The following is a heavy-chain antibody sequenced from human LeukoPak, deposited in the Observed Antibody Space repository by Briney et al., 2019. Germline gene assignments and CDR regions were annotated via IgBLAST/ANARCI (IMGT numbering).Heavy chain of an antibody. CDR1: GDSTSSSY. CDR2: IYTSGST. CDR3: ARGVRYSSGWNNWFDP. D-gene: IGHD6-19*01. Sequence: SETLSLTCTVSGDSTSSSYWSWIRQPAGKGLEWIGRIYTSGSTNYNPSLKSRVIMSLDTSENQFSLKLSSVTAADTAIYYCARGVRYSSGWNNWFDPWGQGTLVTVSS. V-gene: IGHV4-4*07. J-gene: IGHJ5*02.